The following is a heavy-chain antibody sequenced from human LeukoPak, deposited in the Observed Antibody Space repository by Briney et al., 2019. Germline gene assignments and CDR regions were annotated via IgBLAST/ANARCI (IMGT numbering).Heavy chain of an antibody. CDR2: IYHSGST. V-gene: IGHV4-38-2*02. CDR1: GYSISSGYY. Sequence: SETLSLTCTVSGYSISSGYYWGWIRQPPGKGLEWIGSIYHSGSTYYNPSLKSRVTISVDRSKNQFSLKLSSVTAADTAVYYCARFSLSGDIVVVPAAMGYYFDYWGQGTLVTVSS. J-gene: IGHJ4*02. D-gene: IGHD2-2*01. CDR3: ARFSLSGDIVVVPAAMGYYFDY.